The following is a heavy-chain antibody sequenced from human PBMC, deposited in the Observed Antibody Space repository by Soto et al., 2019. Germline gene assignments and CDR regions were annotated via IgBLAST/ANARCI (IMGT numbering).Heavy chain of an antibody. Sequence: SETLSLTCAVSGGSISSGGYSWSWIRQPPGKGLEWIGYIYHSGSAYYNPSLKSRVTISVDRSKNQFSLKLSSVTAADTAVYYCARAHYGDYGYGMDVWGQGTTVTVSS. CDR3: ARAHYGDYGYGMDV. CDR1: GGSISSGGYS. J-gene: IGHJ6*02. V-gene: IGHV4-30-2*01. CDR2: IYHSGSA. D-gene: IGHD4-17*01.